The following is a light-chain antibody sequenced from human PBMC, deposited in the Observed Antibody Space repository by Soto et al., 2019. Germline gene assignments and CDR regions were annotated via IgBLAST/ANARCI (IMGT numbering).Light chain of an antibody. CDR3: KQALQTPHT. CDR2: AGS. V-gene: IGKV2-28*01. CDR1: QSLLYSNGYNS. J-gene: IGKJ4*01. Sequence: DIVMTQSPLSLPVTPGEPASISCRSSQSLLYSNGYNSLDWYLQKPGQSPQLLIYAGSNRASGVPDRFSGSGSGTDFTLKISRVEAEDVGVYYCKQALQTPHTFGGGTKVEIK.